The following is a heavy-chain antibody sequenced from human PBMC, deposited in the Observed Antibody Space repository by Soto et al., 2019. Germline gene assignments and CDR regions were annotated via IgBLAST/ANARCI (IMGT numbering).Heavy chain of an antibody. Sequence: QVQLVESGGGVVQPGRSLRLSCAASGFNFTSYAMHWVRQAPGKGLEWVAVISYDGSDKYYADSPKGRFTISRDNSKNTLYLQMNSLRTDDTAVYYCARGGIVVGWGQGTLVTVSS. CDR3: ARGGIVVG. D-gene: IGHD3-22*01. V-gene: IGHV3-30-3*01. CDR2: ISYDGSDK. CDR1: GFNFTSYA. J-gene: IGHJ4*02.